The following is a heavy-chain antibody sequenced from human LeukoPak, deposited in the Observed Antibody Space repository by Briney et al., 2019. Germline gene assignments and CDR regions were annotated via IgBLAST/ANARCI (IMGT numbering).Heavy chain of an antibody. CDR3: ARQLRWDQYYFDY. CDR1: GYTFTSYG. D-gene: IGHD4-23*01. J-gene: IGHJ4*02. CDR2: ISAYNGDT. Sequence: GASVKVSCKASGYTFTSYGFSWVRQAPGQGLEWMGWISAYNGDTKYALNLQGRVTMPTDTSTSTAYMELRSLRSDDTAVYYCARQLRWDQYYFDYWGQGTLVTVSS. V-gene: IGHV1-18*01.